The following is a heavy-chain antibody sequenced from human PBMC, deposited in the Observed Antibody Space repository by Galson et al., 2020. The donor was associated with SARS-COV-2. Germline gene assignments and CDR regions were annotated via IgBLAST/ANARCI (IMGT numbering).Heavy chain of an antibody. J-gene: IGHJ3*02. V-gene: IGHV4-31*03. Sequence: QWITAEMETSETLSLTCNVSGGSISNEGYYWGWIRQHPGKGLEWIAYIYFTGSAYYNPSLKSRVTISVDTSKNQFSLRLNSVTAADTAVYFCARDNRVAAAKRGAFDIWGQGKMATASS. D-gene: IGHD6-13*01. CDR2: IYFTGSA. CDR3: ARDNRVAAAKRGAFDI. CDR1: GGSISNEGYY.